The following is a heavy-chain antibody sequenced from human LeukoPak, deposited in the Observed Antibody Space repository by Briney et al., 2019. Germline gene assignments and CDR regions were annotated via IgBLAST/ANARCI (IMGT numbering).Heavy chain of an antibody. J-gene: IGHJ5*02. CDR2: IWYDGSNK. CDR1: GFTFSSYG. Sequence: GGSLRLSCAASGFTFSSYGMHWVRQAPGKGLEGVAVIWYDGSNKYYADSVKGRFTISRDNSKNTLYLQMNSLRAEDTAVYYCSGSGSYMWENWFDPWGQGTLVTVSS. CDR3: SGSGSYMWENWFDP. V-gene: IGHV3-33*01. D-gene: IGHD3-10*01.